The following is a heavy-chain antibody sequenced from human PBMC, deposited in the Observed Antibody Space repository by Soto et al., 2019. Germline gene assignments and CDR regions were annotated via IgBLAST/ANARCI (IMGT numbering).Heavy chain of an antibody. CDR3: VRAPWGGCVGGDF. Sequence: GGSLRLSCAAYGFTLGSYWMSWVRQAPGKGLEWVARIKEDGSEKYYVDSVKGRFTISRDNAKNSVYLQMNSLRVEDTALYYCVRAPWGGCVGGDFWGQGTTVTVSS. V-gene: IGHV3-7*01. D-gene: IGHD1-26*01. CDR2: IKEDGSEK. J-gene: IGHJ6*02. CDR1: GFTLGSYW.